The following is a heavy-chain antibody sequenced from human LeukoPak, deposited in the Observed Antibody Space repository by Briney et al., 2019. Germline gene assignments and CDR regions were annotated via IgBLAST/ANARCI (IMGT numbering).Heavy chain of an antibody. V-gene: IGHV3-33*06. CDR2: IWYDGTNK. Sequence: GGSLRLSCAASGFTFSSYGMHWVRQAPGKGLEWVALIWYDGTNKYYADSVKGRFTISRDNSKNTLYLQMNSLRAEDTAVYYCAKDLGLRAYHYYGMDVWGQGTTVTVSS. J-gene: IGHJ6*02. CDR3: AKDLGLRAYHYYGMDV. CDR1: GFTFSSYG. D-gene: IGHD3-10*01.